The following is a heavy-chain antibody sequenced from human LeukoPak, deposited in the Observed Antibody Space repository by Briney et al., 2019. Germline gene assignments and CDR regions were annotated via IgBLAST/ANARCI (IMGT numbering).Heavy chain of an antibody. CDR2: FDPEDGGT. J-gene: IGHJ4*02. V-gene: IGHV1-24*01. CDR3: ATDTFLINSAGTAW. CDR1: GYTLTELS. Sequence: ASVKVSCKVSGYTLTELSMHWVRQAPGKGLEWMGGFDPEDGGTIYAQKFQGRVTMTEDTSTDTAYMELSSLRSEDTAVYYCATDTFLINSAGTAWWGQGTLVTVSS. D-gene: IGHD1-14*01.